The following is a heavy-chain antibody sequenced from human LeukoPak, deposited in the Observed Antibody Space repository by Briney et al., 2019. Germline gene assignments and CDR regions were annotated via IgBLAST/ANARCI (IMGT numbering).Heavy chain of an antibody. CDR1: GFTFSTYT. Sequence: GGSLRLSCAASGFTFSTYTMYWVRQPPGKGLEWVSIIGGSGGDIHYADSVKGRFTISRDNSKNALYLQMNSLRVEDTAIYYCAIDPNWGIHYWGQGVLVTVSS. D-gene: IGHD7-27*01. CDR2: IGGSGGDI. V-gene: IGHV3-23*01. CDR3: AIDPNWGIHY. J-gene: IGHJ4*02.